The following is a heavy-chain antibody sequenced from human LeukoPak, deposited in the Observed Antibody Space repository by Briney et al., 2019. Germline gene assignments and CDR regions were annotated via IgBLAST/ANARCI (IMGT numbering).Heavy chain of an antibody. Sequence: SETLSLTCAVYGGSFSGYYWSWIRQPPGKGLEWIGEINHSGSTNYNPSLKSRVTISVDTSKNQFSLKLSSVTAADTAVYYCAKGRYSYEYWGQGTLVTVSS. CDR2: INHSGST. D-gene: IGHD5-18*01. J-gene: IGHJ4*02. V-gene: IGHV4-34*01. CDR3: AKGRYSYEY. CDR1: GGSFSGYY.